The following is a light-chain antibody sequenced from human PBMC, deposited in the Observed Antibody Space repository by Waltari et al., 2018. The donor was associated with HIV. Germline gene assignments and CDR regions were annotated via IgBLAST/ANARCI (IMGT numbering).Light chain of an antibody. CDR1: RSDVGGYNY. CDR3: SSYAGSKNLVV. CDR2: EVT. V-gene: IGLV2-8*01. J-gene: IGLJ2*01. Sequence: QSALTQPPSASGSPGQSVTISCTGTRSDVGGYNYVPWYQQRPGKAPKLMIYEVTKRPSGVPDRFSGSRSGNTASLTVSGLQAEDEADYFCSSYAGSKNLVVFGGGTKLTVL.